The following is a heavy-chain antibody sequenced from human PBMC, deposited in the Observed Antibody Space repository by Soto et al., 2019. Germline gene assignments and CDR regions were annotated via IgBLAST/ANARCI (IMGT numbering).Heavy chain of an antibody. CDR3: AHRVPANGFDY. D-gene: IGHD1-1*01. J-gene: IGHJ4*02. CDR1: GFSLATSGVG. CDR2: IYWDDDK. Sequence: QITLKESGPPLVKPTQTLTLTCTFSGFSLATSGVGVGWIRQPPGKALEWLALIYWDDDKRYSPSLKSRLTVTKDTSKNQVVLTMTNMDPVDTATYYCAHRVPANGFDYWGQGTLVTVSS. V-gene: IGHV2-5*02.